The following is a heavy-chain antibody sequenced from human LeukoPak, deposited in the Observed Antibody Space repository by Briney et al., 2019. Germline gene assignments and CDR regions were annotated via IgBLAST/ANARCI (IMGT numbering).Heavy chain of an antibody. Sequence: GGSLRLSCAASGFSYSSYSMNWVRQAPGKGLEWVSYISSTSATIYYADSVKGRFTISRDNSKNTLYLQMNSLRAEDTAVYYCATAGGWYSTTKYNWFDPWGQGTLVTVSS. J-gene: IGHJ5*02. CDR3: ATAGGWYSTTKYNWFDP. CDR1: GFSYSSYS. V-gene: IGHV3-48*01. D-gene: IGHD6-13*01. CDR2: ISSTSATI.